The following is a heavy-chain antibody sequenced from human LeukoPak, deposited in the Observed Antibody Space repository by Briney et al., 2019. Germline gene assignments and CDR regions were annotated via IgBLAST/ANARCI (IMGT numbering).Heavy chain of an antibody. J-gene: IGHJ4*02. CDR3: ARDGAVADYFDY. Sequence: GGPLRLSCAASGFTFSSYSMNWVRQAPGKGLEWVSYISSSSTKYYADSVKGRFTISRDNSKNTLYLQMNSLRAEDTAVYYCARDGAVADYFDYWGQGTLVTVSS. CDR1: GFTFSSYS. D-gene: IGHD6-19*01. V-gene: IGHV3-48*01. CDR2: ISSSSTK.